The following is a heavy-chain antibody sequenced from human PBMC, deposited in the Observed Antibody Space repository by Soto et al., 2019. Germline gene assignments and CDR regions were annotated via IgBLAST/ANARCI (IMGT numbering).Heavy chain of an antibody. J-gene: IGHJ5*02. CDR1: GYTFTSYA. Sequence: ASVKVSCKACGYTFTSYAMHWVRQAPGQRREWMGWINAGNGNTKYSQKFQGRVTITRDTSASTAYMELSSLRSEDTAVYYCARDTLYDSSGYYYVGYNWFDGWGQGTVVTVSS. V-gene: IGHV1-3*01. D-gene: IGHD3-22*01. CDR3: ARDTLYDSSGYYYVGYNWFDG. CDR2: INAGNGNT.